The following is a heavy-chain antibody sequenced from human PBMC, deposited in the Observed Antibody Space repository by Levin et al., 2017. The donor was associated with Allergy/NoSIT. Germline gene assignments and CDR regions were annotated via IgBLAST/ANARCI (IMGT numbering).Heavy chain of an antibody. D-gene: IGHD3-10*01. CDR2: ISYDGSNK. V-gene: IGHV3-30*18. CDR3: AKDPAARGYYDYFDY. J-gene: IGHJ4*02. CDR1: GFTFSSYG. Sequence: GGSLRLSCAASGFTFSSYGMHWVRQAPGKGLEWVAVISYDGSNKYYADSVKGRFTISRDNSKNTLYLQMNSLRAEDTAVYYCAKDPAARGYYDYFDYWGQGTLVTVSS.